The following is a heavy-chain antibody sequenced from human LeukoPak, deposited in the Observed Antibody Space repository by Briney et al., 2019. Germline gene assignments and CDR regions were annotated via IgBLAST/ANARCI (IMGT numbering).Heavy chain of an antibody. J-gene: IGHJ4*02. CDR3: VKGAHFDY. CDR2: IRGRDGST. CDR1: GFPFSTYD. Sequence: PGGSLTLSCAASGFPFSTYDMTWGRQAPGKGLEWVSGIRGRDGSTYYAESTKGRFTISRDNSKNTLFLQMNSLRAHDTAVYYCVKGAHFDYWGQGSLVTVSS. V-gene: IGHV3-23*01.